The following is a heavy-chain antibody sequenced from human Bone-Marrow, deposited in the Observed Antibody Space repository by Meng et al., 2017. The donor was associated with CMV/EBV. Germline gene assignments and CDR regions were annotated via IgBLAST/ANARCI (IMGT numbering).Heavy chain of an antibody. D-gene: IGHD2-2*01. J-gene: IGHJ4*02. CDR3: ASSRLEQRTLGYYSSTSCYRLDY. Sequence: KISCKASGGTFSSYAISWVRQAPGQGLEWMGGIIPILGIANYAQKFQGRVTITADKSTSTAYMELSSLRSEDTAVYYCASSRLEQRTLGYYSSTSCYRLDYWGQGTLVTVSS. V-gene: IGHV1-69*10. CDR2: IIPILGIA. CDR1: GGTFSSYA.